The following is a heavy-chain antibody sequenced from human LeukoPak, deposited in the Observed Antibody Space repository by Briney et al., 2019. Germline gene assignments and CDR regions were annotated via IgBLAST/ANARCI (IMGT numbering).Heavy chain of an antibody. CDR1: GYSFTAYW. D-gene: IGHD3-16*02. CDR3: ARQSGSYRYAGIDY. V-gene: IGHV5-51*01. J-gene: IGHJ4*02. CDR2: IYPGDSDT. Sequence: GESLKISCNGSGYSFTAYWIGWVRQMPGKGLEWMGIIYPGDSDTRYSPSFQGQVTISADKSISTACLQWSSLKASDTATYYCARQSGSYRYAGIDYWGQGTLVIVSS.